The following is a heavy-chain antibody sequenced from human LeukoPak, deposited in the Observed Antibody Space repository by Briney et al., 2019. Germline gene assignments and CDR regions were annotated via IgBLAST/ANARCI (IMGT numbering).Heavy chain of an antibody. Sequence: ASVKVSCKASGYTFTSYYMHWVRQAPGQGLEWMGIINPSGGSTSYAQKFQGRVTMTRDTSTSTVYMELSSLRSEDPAVYYCARDPGITMVRGVIRYFDYWGQGTLVTVSS. CDR3: ARDPGITMVRGVIRYFDY. D-gene: IGHD3-10*01. CDR2: INPSGGST. J-gene: IGHJ4*02. V-gene: IGHV1-46*01. CDR1: GYTFTSYY.